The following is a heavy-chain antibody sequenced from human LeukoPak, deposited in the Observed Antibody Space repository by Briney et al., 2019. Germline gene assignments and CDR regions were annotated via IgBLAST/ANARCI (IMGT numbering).Heavy chain of an antibody. CDR2: ISGSGGST. Sequence: PGGSLRLSCAASGFTFSGYAMFWARQAPGKGLEWVLGISGSGGSTFYADSVKGRFTISRDNSKNTLYLQMHSLRAEDTAVYYCARTLQEWELYNWFDPWGQGTLVTVSS. CDR1: GFTFSGYA. D-gene: IGHD1-26*01. V-gene: IGHV3-23*01. J-gene: IGHJ5*02. CDR3: ARTLQEWELYNWFDP.